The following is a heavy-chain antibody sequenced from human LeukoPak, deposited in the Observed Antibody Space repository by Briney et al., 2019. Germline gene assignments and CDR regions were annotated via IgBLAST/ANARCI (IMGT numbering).Heavy chain of an antibody. CDR2: INHSGST. Sequence: SETLSLTCAVYGGSFSGYYWSGIRQPPGKGLEWIGEINHSGSTNYNPSLKGRVTISVDTSKNQFSLKLSSVTAGDTVVYYCARARRGFDPWGQGTLVTVSS. V-gene: IGHV4-34*01. J-gene: IGHJ5*02. CDR3: ARARRGFDP. CDR1: GGSFSGYY.